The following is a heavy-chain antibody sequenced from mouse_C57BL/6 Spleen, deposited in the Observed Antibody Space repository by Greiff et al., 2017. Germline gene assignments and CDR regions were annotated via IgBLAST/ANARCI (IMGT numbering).Heavy chain of an antibody. V-gene: IGHV1-42*01. D-gene: IGHD2-1*01. CDR1: GYSFTGYY. Sequence: EVQLQQSGPELVKPGASVKISCKASGYSFTGYYMNWVKQSPEKSLEWIGEINPSTGGTTYNKKFKAKATLTVDKSSSTAYMQLKSLTSEDSAVYYCARCGNAYAMGDWGKGTSVTVAS. CDR3: ARCGNAYAMGD. CDR2: INPSTGGT. J-gene: IGHJ4*01.